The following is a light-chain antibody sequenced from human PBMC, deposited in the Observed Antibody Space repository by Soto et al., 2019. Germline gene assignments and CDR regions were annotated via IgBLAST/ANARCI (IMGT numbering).Light chain of an antibody. V-gene: IGLV1-51*01. J-gene: IGLJ2*01. CDR3: GTWDSSLSVGV. CDR2: DNN. CDR1: YSNIGNNY. Sequence: QSVLTQPPSVSAAPGQKVTISCSGSYSNIGNNYVSWYQQLPGTAPKLLIYDNNKRPSGIPDRFSGSKSGTSATLGITGLQTGDEADYYCGTWDSSLSVGVFGGGTKVTVL.